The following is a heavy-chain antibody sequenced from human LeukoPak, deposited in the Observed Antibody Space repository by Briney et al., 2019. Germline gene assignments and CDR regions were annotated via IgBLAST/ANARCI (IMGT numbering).Heavy chain of an antibody. J-gene: IGHJ2*01. Sequence: SETLSLTCTVSGGSINNYYWSWMRQPAGKGLEWIGRIYTSGSTNYNPSLKSRVTMSVDTSKNQFSLKLSSVTAADTAVYYCARDPPARYSWSGYYGCWYFDLWGRGTLVTVSS. D-gene: IGHD3-3*01. CDR3: ARDPPARYSWSGYYGCWYFDL. CDR2: IYTSGST. V-gene: IGHV4-4*07. CDR1: GGSINNYY.